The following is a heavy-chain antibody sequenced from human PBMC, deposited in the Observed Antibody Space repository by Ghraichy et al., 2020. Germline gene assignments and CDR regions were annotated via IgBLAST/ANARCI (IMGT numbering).Heavy chain of an antibody. CDR2: ISSSGTTT. CDR1: GFTFSSYE. D-gene: IGHD6-19*01. J-gene: IGHJ4*02. CDR3: GRDENKYSSGWRPSAIDY. V-gene: IGHV3-48*03. Sequence: LSLTCAASGFTFSSYEMNWLRQAPGKGLEWVSYISSSGTTTHYADSVKGRFTISRDNAKNSLYLQMNSLRAEDTAVYYCGRDENKYSSGWRPSAIDYWGQGTLVTVSS.